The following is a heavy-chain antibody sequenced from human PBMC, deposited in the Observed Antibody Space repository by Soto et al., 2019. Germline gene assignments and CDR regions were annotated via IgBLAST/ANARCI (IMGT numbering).Heavy chain of an antibody. V-gene: IGHV4-59*08. Sequence: SETLSLTCTVSGGSIGTYYWSWIRQPPGKGLEWIGYIYYSGSTNYNPSLKSRVTISVDTSKNQLSLKLSSVTAADTAVYYSARHRRDFDYWGQGTLVTVSS. J-gene: IGHJ4*02. CDR3: ARHRRDFDY. CDR2: IYYSGST. CDR1: GGSIGTYY.